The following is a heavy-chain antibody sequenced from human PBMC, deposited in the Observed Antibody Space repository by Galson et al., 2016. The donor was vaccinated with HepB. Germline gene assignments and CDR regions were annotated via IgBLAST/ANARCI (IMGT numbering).Heavy chain of an antibody. V-gene: IGHV5-10-1*01. D-gene: IGHD4-11*01. Sequence: QSGAEVKKPGESLRISCKGSGYSFTNYWITWVRQMPGKGLEWMGRIDPSDSYANYSSSFQGHVTISVDNSISAAYLQWSSLKASDTAMYYCARTTDNDYWGQGTLVTVSS. J-gene: IGHJ4*02. CDR3: ARTTDNDY. CDR1: GYSFTNYW. CDR2: IDPSDSYA.